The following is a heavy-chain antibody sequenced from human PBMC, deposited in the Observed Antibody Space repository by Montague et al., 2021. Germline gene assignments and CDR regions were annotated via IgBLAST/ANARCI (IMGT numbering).Heavy chain of an antibody. D-gene: IGHD5-24*01. V-gene: IGHV6-1*01. J-gene: IGHJ5*02. CDR3: ARGWQKRFDP. CDR1: EDSVSSNDAT. CDR2: TYYRSKWYN. Sequence: CAISEDSVSSNDATWNWIRQSPSRGLEWLGRTYYRSKWYNEYAISVRSRITVNPDTSKNQFSLLLNSVTPEDTAVYYCARGWQKRFDPWGQGTLVTVSS.